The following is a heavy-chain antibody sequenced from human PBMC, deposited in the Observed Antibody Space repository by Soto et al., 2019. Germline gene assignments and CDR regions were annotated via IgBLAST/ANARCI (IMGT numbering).Heavy chain of an antibody. CDR3: ARGQVVAAQH. CDR2: IYHSGST. J-gene: IGHJ4*02. CDR1: GGSISSGGYS. V-gene: IGHV4-30-2*01. D-gene: IGHD2-15*01. Sequence: PSETLSLTCAVSGGSISSGGYSWSWIRQPPGKGLEWIGYIYHSGSTYYNPSLKSRVTISVDRSKNQFSLKLSSVTAADTAVYYCARGQVVAAQHRGQRTLVTVSS.